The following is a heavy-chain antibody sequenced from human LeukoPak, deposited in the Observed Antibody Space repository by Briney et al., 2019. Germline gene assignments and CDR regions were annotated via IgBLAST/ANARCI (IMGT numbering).Heavy chain of an antibody. D-gene: IGHD5-24*01. V-gene: IGHV3-21*01. CDR2: ISSSSSYI. CDR3: ARDFRDGYNRPY. Sequence: GGSLRLSCAASGFTFSSYSMNWVRQAPGKGLEWVSSISSSSSYIYYADSVKGRFTISRDNARNLLYLQMNSLRAEDTAVYYCARDFRDGYNRPYWGQGTLVTVSS. CDR1: GFTFSSYS. J-gene: IGHJ4*02.